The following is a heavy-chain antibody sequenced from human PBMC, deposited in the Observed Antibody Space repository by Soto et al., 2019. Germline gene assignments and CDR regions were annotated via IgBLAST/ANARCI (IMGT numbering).Heavy chain of an antibody. Sequence: SETLSLTCAVYGGSFNGYYWSWIRHPPGEGLEWIGEINHSGSTNYNPSLKSRVTISVDTSKNQFSLKLSSVTAADTAVYYCATMESHFRGDCDFDFGPGGQGTLVTVSS. V-gene: IGHV4-34*01. CDR2: INHSGST. CDR3: ATMESHFRGDCDFDFGP. J-gene: IGHJ5*02. CDR1: GGSFNGYY. D-gene: IGHD2-21*01.